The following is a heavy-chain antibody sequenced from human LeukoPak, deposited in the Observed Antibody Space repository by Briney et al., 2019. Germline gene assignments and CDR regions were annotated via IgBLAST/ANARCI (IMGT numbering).Heavy chain of an antibody. CDR2: IHPSGGST. CDR3: ARFDGDYVGAFEY. CDR1: GCTFTSYY. D-gene: IGHD4-17*01. V-gene: IGHV1-46*01. Sequence: GASVKDSCKASGCTFTSYYMHWVRQAPGRGRDGMGIIHPSGGSTNYVRKFHGGLIMTRDTYKSTVSMELRSLRSEDTAVYYCARFDGDYVGAFEYWGQGTLVTVSS. J-gene: IGHJ4*02.